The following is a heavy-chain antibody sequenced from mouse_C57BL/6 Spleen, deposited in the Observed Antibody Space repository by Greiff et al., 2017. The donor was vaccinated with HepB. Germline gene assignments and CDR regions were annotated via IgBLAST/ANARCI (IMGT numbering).Heavy chain of an antibody. J-gene: IGHJ4*01. D-gene: IGHD2-4*01. CDR3: AGGYDYDGAMDY. CDR1: GYTFTSYW. Sequence: QVQLQQSGAELVKPGASVKLSCKASGYTFTSYWMQWVKQRPGQGLEWIGEIDPSDSYTNYNQKFKGKATLTVDTSSSTAYMQLSSLTSEDSAVYYCAGGYDYDGAMDYWGQGTSVTVSS. CDR2: IDPSDSYT. V-gene: IGHV1-50*01.